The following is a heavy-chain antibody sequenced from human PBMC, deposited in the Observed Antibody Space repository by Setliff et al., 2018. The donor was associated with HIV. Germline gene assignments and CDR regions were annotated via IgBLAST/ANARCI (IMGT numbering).Heavy chain of an antibody. Sequence: ASVKVSCKASGYTFTSYAMHWVRQAPGQGLEWMGRINPNTGGANYAQIFQGRVTMTRDTSIGTAYMELNRLRSDDTAIYYCARGFATNWLDTWGQGTLVTVSS. V-gene: IGHV1-2*06. CDR2: INPNTGGA. CDR1: GYTFTSYA. CDR3: ARGFATNWLDT. J-gene: IGHJ5*02.